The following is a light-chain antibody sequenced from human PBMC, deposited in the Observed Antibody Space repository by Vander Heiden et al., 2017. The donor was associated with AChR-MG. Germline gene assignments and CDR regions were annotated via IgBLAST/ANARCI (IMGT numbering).Light chain of an antibody. Sequence: QSVLTQPPPASGTPGQRVTISCSGSSSNIGSNTVNWYQQLPGTAPKLLIYSNNQRPSGVPDRFSGSKSGTSASLAISGLQSEDEADYYCAPWDDNLNGPVFGAGTKVTVL. J-gene: IGLJ1*01. CDR3: APWDDNLNGPV. V-gene: IGLV1-44*01. CDR1: SSNIGSNT. CDR2: SNN.